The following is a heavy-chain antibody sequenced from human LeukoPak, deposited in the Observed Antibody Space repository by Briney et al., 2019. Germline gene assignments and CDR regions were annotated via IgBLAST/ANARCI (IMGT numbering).Heavy chain of an antibody. CDR1: GFTFGSYD. CDR2: ISSSSNNI. Sequence: GSLRLSCAASGFTFGSYDMHWARQAPGKGLEWVSSISSSSNNIYYADSVKGRFTISRDNAKNSLFLQMNSLRPEDTAVYYCARQVVTAATYFDYWGQGTLVTVFS. J-gene: IGHJ4*02. CDR3: ARQVVTAATYFDY. V-gene: IGHV3-21*01. D-gene: IGHD2-21*02.